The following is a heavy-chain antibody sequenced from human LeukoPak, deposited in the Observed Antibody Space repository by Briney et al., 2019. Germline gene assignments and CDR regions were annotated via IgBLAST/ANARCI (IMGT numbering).Heavy chain of an antibody. CDR1: GYTFTSYG. CDR3: ARAFTIWGPNWFDP. D-gene: IGHD3-9*01. Sequence: ASVKVSCKASGYTFTSYGISWVRQAPGQGLEWMGWMNPNSGSTGYAQKFQGRVTMTRNTSISTAYMELSSLRSEDTAVYYCARAFTIWGPNWFDPWGQGTLVTVSS. J-gene: IGHJ5*02. V-gene: IGHV1-8*02. CDR2: MNPNSGST.